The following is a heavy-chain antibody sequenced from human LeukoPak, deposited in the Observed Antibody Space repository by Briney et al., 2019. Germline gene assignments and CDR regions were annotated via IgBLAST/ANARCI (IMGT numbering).Heavy chain of an antibody. D-gene: IGHD4-17*01. CDR1: GFTFSNYL. CDR2: INSDGINT. CDR3: AKDYGDLNYYYMDV. Sequence: GGSLRLSCAPSGFTFSNYLMHWVRQAPGKGLVWVSRINSDGINTSYADSVKGRFTISRDNSKNSLYLQMNSLRAEDTALYYCAKDYGDLNYYYMDVWGKGTTVTVSS. V-gene: IGHV3-74*01. J-gene: IGHJ6*03.